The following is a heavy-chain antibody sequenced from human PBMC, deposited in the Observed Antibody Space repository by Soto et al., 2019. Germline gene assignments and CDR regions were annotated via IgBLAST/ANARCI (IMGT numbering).Heavy chain of an antibody. CDR3: AKVLGAEVTPDAFDI. CDR2: ISYDGSNK. V-gene: IGHV3-30*18. Sequence: QVQLVESGGGVVQPGRSLRLSCAASGFTFSSYGMHWVRQAPGKGLEWVAVISYDGSNKYYADSVKGRFTISRDNSKNTLYLQMNSLRAEDTAVYYCAKVLGAEVTPDAFDIWGQGTMVTVSS. J-gene: IGHJ3*02. CDR1: GFTFSSYG. D-gene: IGHD2-21*02.